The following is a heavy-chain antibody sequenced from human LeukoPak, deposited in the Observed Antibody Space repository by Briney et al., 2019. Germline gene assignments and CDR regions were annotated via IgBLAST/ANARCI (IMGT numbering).Heavy chain of an antibody. V-gene: IGHV4-34*01. J-gene: IGHJ6*03. CDR1: GGSFSGYY. D-gene: IGHD1-26*01. CDR2: INHSGST. Sequence: SETLSLTCAVYGGSFSGYYWSWIRQPPGKGLEWIGEINHSGSTNYNPSLKSRVTISVDTSKNQFSLKLSSVTAADTAVYYCARIVNRGSYYYYYYMDVWGKGTTVTLSS. CDR3: ARIVNRGSYYYYYYMDV.